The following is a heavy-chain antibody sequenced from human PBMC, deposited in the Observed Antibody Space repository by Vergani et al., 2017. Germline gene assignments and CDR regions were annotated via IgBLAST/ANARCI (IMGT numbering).Heavy chain of an antibody. CDR2: IYHSGGA. V-gene: IGHV4-39*01. Sequence: QLHLQESGPGLVKPSETLSLTCTVSGGSITSSSYYWGWIRQPPGKGLEWIGNIYHSGGAYYNPSLKGRVTISVDTAKNQFSLEVTSVTAADTAIYFCARTESFNLRYFHWDLWGQGTLVTVSS. D-gene: IGHD3-9*01. CDR1: GGSITSSSYY. J-gene: IGHJ4*02. CDR3: ARTESFNLRYFHWDL.